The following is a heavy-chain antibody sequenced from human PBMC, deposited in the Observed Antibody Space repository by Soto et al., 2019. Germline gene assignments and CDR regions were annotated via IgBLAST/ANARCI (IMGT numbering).Heavy chain of an antibody. CDR2: IIPIFGTA. J-gene: IGHJ6*02. CDR3: ARGTMIVEDYSYYCMDV. V-gene: IGHV1-69*01. D-gene: IGHD3-22*01. CDR1: GGTFSSYA. Sequence: QVQLVQSGAEVKKPGSSVKVSCKASGGTFSSYAISWVRQAPGQGLEWMGGIIPIFGTANYAQKFQGRVPITADESTSTAYMELSSLRSEDTAVYYCARGTMIVEDYSYYCMDVWGQGTTVTVS.